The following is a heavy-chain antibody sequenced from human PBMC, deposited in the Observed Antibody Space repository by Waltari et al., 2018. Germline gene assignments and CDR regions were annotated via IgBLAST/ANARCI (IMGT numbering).Heavy chain of an antibody. D-gene: IGHD2-15*01. Sequence: QVQLQESRPGLVKTSETLSPTCTVSGSSISRDFWSWPRQAPGKGPEWIGYIFHSGSTNYSPSLKNRLSISIDASRNVFSLRLTSVTAADTAVYYCARQMIVAASFDFWGQGILVTV. CDR1: GSSISRDF. V-gene: IGHV4-59*01. CDR3: ARQMIVAASFDF. J-gene: IGHJ4*02. CDR2: IFHSGST.